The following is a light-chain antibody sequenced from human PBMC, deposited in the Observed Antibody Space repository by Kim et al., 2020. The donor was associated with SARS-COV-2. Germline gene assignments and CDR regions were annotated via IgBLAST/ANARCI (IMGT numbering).Light chain of an antibody. CDR1: SSNIGSNT. Sequence: ELTRPPSASGTPGQRVSISCSGGSSNIGSNTVNWYQQLPGTAPKLLMYSDNHRPSGVPDRFSVSRSGTSASLAISGLQSEDEADYYCAVWDDSLKGPVFGGGTKVTVL. CDR3: AVWDDSLKGPV. CDR2: SDN. V-gene: IGLV1-44*01. J-gene: IGLJ3*02.